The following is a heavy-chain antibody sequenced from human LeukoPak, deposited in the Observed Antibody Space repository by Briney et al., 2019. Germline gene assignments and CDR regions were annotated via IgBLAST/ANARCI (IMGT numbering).Heavy chain of an antibody. CDR1: GFIFSSYG. V-gene: IGHV3-23*01. CDR3: AKDRDFDLLLSIRENWFDS. D-gene: IGHD3-9*01. J-gene: IGHJ5*01. CDR2: ISGSGGST. Sequence: GGSLRLSCAASGFIFSSYGMTWVRQAPGKGLEWVSYISGSGGSTDYADSVKGRFTISRDNSKNTLYLQMNGLRPEDTALYYCAKDRDFDLLLSIRENWFDSWGQGTQVTVSS.